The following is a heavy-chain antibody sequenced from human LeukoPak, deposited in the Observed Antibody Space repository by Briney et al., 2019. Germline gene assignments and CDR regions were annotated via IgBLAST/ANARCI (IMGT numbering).Heavy chain of an antibody. D-gene: IGHD3-3*01. J-gene: IGHJ4*02. CDR3: GRDGGNGYLADY. CDR2: INHNKGGT. CDR1: GYTFTGYY. V-gene: IGHV1-2*02. Sequence: ASVTVPCMPSGYTFTGYYLHWLRQAPGQGLDGMGYINHNKGGTNYAQKFQGRVTMTRDTSISSAYMELSSLRSDDTAVYYCGRDGGNGYLADYWGQGPLVTVST.